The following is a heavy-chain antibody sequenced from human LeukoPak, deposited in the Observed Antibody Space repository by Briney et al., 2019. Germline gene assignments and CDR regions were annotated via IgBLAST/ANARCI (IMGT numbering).Heavy chain of an antibody. J-gene: IGHJ4*02. D-gene: IGHD3-10*01. Sequence: KPGGSLRLSCVASGFTFSSHSMNWVRQAPGKGLEWVASISSGSDHIYYADSVKGRFTISRDNAKNSLYVQMNSLRAEDTAVYYCARGSGSGSYYPRFDYWGQGTLVTVSS. CDR2: ISSGSDHI. V-gene: IGHV3-21*01. CDR1: GFTFSSHS. CDR3: ARGSGSGSYYPRFDY.